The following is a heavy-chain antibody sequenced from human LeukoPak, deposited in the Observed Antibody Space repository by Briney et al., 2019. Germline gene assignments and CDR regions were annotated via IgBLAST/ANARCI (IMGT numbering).Heavy chain of an antibody. Sequence: SETLSLTCTVSGGSISSYYWSWIRQPPGKGLEGIGYIYYSGSTNYNPSLKSRVTISVDTSKNQFSLKLSSVTAADTAVYYCAGVVAAAGTPLYYGMDVWGQGTTVTVSS. D-gene: IGHD6-13*01. CDR2: IYYSGST. J-gene: IGHJ6*02. V-gene: IGHV4-59*08. CDR3: AGVVAAAGTPLYYGMDV. CDR1: GGSISSYY.